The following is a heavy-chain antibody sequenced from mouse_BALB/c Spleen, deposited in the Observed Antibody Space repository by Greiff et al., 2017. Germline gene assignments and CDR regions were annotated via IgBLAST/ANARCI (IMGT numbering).Heavy chain of an antibody. Sequence: EVQLVESGGGLVKPGGSLKLSCAASGFAFSSYDMSWVRQTPEKRLEWVAYISSGGGSTYYPDTVKGRFTISRDNAKNTLYLQMSSLKSEDTAMDYCARGGWLLRRYVDYWGQGTTLTVSS. CDR1: GFAFSSYD. J-gene: IGHJ2*01. V-gene: IGHV5-12-1*01. D-gene: IGHD2-3*01. CDR3: ARGGWLLRRYVDY. CDR2: ISSGGGST.